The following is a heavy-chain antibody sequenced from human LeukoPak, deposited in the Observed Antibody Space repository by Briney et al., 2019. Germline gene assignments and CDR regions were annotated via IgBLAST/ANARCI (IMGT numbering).Heavy chain of an antibody. J-gene: IGHJ3*01. D-gene: IGHD2/OR15-2a*01. Sequence: GGSLRLSCAASGFSFSRYWMTWVRQAPGKGLEWVANISEDGGVKYCVDSVKGRFTISRDNAKNSLYLQLNSLTAEDTAVYYGARDQNNFYEGNYYDAFDVWGQGTVVTVPS. CDR2: ISEDGGVK. CDR1: GFSFSRYW. V-gene: IGHV3-7*01. CDR3: ARDQNNFYEGNYYDAFDV.